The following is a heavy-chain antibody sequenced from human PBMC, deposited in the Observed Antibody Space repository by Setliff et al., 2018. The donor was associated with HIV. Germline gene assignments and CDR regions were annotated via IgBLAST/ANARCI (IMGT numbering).Heavy chain of an antibody. V-gene: IGHV4-34*01. CDR2: IIHSGGT. J-gene: IGHJ4*02. CDR1: GGSFSGYY. D-gene: IGHD2-15*01. CDR3: ARGGLGVVGAIDY. Sequence: PSETLSLTCAVYGGSFSGYYWTWIRQPPGRGLEWIGEIIHSGGTNCNRSLKSRVTISVDTSKKQFSLNLSSVTAADTAVYYCARGGLGVVGAIDYWSQGTLVTVSS.